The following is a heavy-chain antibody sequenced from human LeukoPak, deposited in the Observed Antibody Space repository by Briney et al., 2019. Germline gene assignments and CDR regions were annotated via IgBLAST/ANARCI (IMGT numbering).Heavy chain of an antibody. J-gene: IGHJ4*02. Sequence: PSATLSLTCGVHGGPFSNYYWSWIRQPPGKGLEWIGEINHSGSTNYNPSLKSRVNISVDTSKNQFSLKLSSVTAADTAVYYCARGGKRRTEHSYGSGNYYNRMFYFDSWGQGTLVTVSS. V-gene: IGHV4-34*01. CDR2: INHSGST. D-gene: IGHD3-10*01. CDR1: GGPFSNYY. CDR3: ARGGKRRTEHSYGSGNYYNRMFYFDS.